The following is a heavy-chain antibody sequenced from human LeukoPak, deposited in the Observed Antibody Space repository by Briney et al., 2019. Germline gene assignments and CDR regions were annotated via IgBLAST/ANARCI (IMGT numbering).Heavy chain of an antibody. J-gene: IGHJ5*02. CDR2: IIPMFGTT. CDR1: GGTFSSYS. CDR3: ARDSYRTRNYNWFDP. D-gene: IGHD1-7*01. V-gene: IGHV1-69*06. Sequence: SVKVSCKASGGTFSSYSISWVRQAPGQGLEWMGVIIPMFGTTTYARRFQGRVTITADKSTSTAYMELSSLRSEDTAVYYCARDSYRTRNYNWFDPWGQGTLVTVSS.